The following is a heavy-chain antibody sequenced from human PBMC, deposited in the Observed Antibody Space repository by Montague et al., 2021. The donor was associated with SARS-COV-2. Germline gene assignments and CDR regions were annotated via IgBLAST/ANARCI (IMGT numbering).Heavy chain of an antibody. D-gene: IGHD2-2*01. J-gene: IGHJ4*02. Sequence: SETLSLTCTVSGDSISTSQYYWGWIRQPPGKGLEWIGTIYYSGSTYYNPSLKSRVTISEDTSKNQFSLRLSSVTAADTAVYYCVREFWYCSRGACVGNFDSWGQGTLVTVSS. CDR1: GDSISTSQYY. CDR3: VREFWYCSRGACVGNFDS. CDR2: IYYSGST. V-gene: IGHV4-39*02.